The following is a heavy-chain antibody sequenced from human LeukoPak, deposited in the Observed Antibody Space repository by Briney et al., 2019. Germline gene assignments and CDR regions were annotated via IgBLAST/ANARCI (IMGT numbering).Heavy chain of an antibody. CDR3: AKGHGYSATDDAFDI. Sequence: PGRSLRLSCAASGFTFDDYAMHWVRQAPGKGLEWVSGISWNSGSIGYADSVKGRFTISRDSAKNSLYLQMNSLRAEDTALYYCAKGHGYSATDDAFDIWGQGTMVTVSS. CDR2: ISWNSGSI. CDR1: GFTFDDYA. V-gene: IGHV3-9*01. D-gene: IGHD5-18*01. J-gene: IGHJ3*02.